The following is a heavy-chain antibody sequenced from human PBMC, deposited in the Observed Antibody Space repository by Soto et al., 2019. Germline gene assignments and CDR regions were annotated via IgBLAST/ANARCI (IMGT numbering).Heavy chain of an antibody. J-gene: IGHJ5*02. Sequence: QVQLVQSGAEVKKPGASVKVSCKASGYTFTSYGISWVRQAPGQGPEWMGWISPYNGNTNYAQNLQDRVTMTTDTSTNTAYMELRSLRSDDTAVYYCARDGRGTAMGFTAADWCDPWGQGTLVTVSS. V-gene: IGHV1-18*01. CDR1: GYTFTSYG. D-gene: IGHD5-18*01. CDR3: ARDGRGTAMGFTAADWCDP. CDR2: ISPYNGNT.